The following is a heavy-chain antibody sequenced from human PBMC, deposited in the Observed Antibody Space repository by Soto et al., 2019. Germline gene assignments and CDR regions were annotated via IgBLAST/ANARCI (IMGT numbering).Heavy chain of an antibody. CDR1: GGDC. V-gene: IGHV4-30-2*04. CDR3: ARDKIAAAGGAYYNYGIDV. Sequence: GGDCWSWKKKTPGKGLEWIGYIYHSGSTYYNPSLKSRVTISVDTSRNQFSLKLSSVTAADTALYYCARDKIAAAGGAYYNYGIDVWGQGTSVTVSS. J-gene: IGHJ6*02. D-gene: IGHD6-13*01. CDR2: IYHSGST.